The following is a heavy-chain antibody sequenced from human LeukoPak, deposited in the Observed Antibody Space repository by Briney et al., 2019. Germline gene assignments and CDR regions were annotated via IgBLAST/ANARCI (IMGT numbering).Heavy chain of an antibody. Sequence: GRSLRLSCAASGFTFSSYGMHWVRQAPGKGLEWVAVIWYDGSNKYYADSVKGRFTISRDNSKNTLYLQMNSLRAEDTAVYYCAKDWSSSWYYFDYWGQGTLVTVSS. CDR1: GFTFSSYG. CDR2: IWYDGSNK. CDR3: AKDWSSSWYYFDY. D-gene: IGHD6-13*01. V-gene: IGHV3-33*06. J-gene: IGHJ4*02.